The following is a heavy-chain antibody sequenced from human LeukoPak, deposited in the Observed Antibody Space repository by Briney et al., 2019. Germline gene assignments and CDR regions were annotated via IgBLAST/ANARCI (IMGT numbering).Heavy chain of an antibody. D-gene: IGHD3-9*01. CDR2: ISGNGGST. J-gene: IGHJ3*01. CDR1: KVTSHANA. V-gene: IGHV3-43*02. CDR3: AKVGYGDGYIRHAILT. Sequence: GGSLRLSCAVSKVTSHANAMHWVRQAPGKGLEWVSLISGNGGSTYYADSVKGRFTISRDKRKNSLFLQMKTLRTEDTALYYCAKVGYGDGYIRHAILTCGQGTMVTVSS.